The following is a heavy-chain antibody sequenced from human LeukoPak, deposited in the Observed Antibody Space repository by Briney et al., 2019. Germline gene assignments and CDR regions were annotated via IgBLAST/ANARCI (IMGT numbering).Heavy chain of an antibody. CDR1: GYTFTDYY. CDR2: INPNSGGT. J-gene: IGHJ4*02. Sequence: ASVKVSCKASGYTFTDYYIQWLRKAPGQGLEWMGWINPNSGGTNSAQKFQGRVTMTRDTSVSTAYMELSRLRSDDTAVYYCARDGGYFDYWGRGTLVTASS. V-gene: IGHV1-2*02. CDR3: ARDGGYFDY.